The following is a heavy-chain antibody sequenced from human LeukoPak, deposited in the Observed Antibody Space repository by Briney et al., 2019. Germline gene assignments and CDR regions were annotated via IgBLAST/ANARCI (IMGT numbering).Heavy chain of an antibody. Sequence: GGSLRLSCAASGITFSDHYMNWIRQAPGKGLEWVSYISSSGRTIDYADSVKGRFTISRGNAKKSLYLQMNSLRTEDTAVYYCARTKSENACGQHHGLDNWGQGILVTVSS. V-gene: IGHV3-11*01. J-gene: IGHJ4*02. CDR3: ARTKSENACGQHHGLDN. CDR1: GITFSDHY. CDR2: ISSSGRTI. D-gene: IGHD2-21*01.